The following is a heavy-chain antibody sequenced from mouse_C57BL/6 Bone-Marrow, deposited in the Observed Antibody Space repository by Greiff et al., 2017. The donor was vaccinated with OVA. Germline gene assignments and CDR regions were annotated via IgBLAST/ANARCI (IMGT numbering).Heavy chain of an antibody. Sequence: QVQLQQPGAELVRPGSSVKLSCKASGYTFTSYWMHWVKQRPIQGLEWIGNIDPSDSETHYNQKFKDKATLTVDKSSSTAYMQLSSLTSEDSAVYYCARAPSIYYYGSSFSMDDWGQGTSVTVSS. CDR3: ARAPSIYYYGSSFSMDD. CDR2: IDPSDSET. D-gene: IGHD1-1*01. V-gene: IGHV1-52*01. J-gene: IGHJ4*01. CDR1: GYTFTSYW.